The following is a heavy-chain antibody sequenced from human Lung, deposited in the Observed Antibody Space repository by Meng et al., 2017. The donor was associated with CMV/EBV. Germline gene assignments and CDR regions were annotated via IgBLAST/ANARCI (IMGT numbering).Heavy chain of an antibody. J-gene: IGHJ4*02. CDR3: ARVYCSRGSCSFDY. D-gene: IGHD2-15*01. CDR1: GFTFSSYS. CDR2: ISSNSKYI. V-gene: IGHV3-21*01. Sequence: GGSLRLSCAASGFTFSSYSVNWVRQAPGEGLEWVSSISSNSKYIFYADSVKGRFTISRDNAKNALHLQMNSLRDEDTALYYCARVYCSRGSCSFDYWGQRXLVTVSS.